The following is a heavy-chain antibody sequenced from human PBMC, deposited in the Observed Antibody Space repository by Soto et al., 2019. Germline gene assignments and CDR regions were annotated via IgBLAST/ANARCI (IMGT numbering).Heavy chain of an antibody. CDR3: ARRYGGNFDY. V-gene: IGHV4-30-4*02. CDR1: GGSISSGDYY. D-gene: IGHD1-26*01. CDR2: IYYSGST. J-gene: IGHJ4*02. Sequence: SETLSLTCPVSGGSISSGDYYWSWIRQPPGKGLEWIGYIYYSGSTYYNPSLKSRVTMSVDTSKNQFSLKLTSVTAADTAVYYCARRYGGNFDYWGQGTLVTVSS.